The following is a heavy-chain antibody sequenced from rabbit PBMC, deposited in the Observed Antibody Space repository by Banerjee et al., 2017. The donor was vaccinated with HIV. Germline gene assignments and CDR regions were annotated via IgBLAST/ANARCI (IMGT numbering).Heavy chain of an antibody. D-gene: IGHD2-1*01. CDR1: GFPFSNKA. V-gene: IGHV1S47*01. Sequence: QEQLEESGGGLVKPEGSLTLTCKASGFPFSNKAVMCWVRQAPGKGLEWIGLIYTAGGTTDYANWVNGRFTISSDNAQNTVDLQMNSLTAADTATYFCARARDTYDDIGDYARLDLWGPGTLVTVS. J-gene: IGHJ3*01. CDR2: IYTAGGTT. CDR3: ARARDTYDDIGDYARLDL.